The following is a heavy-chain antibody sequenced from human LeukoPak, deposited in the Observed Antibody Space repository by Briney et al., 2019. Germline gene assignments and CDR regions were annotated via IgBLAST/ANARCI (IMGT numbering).Heavy chain of an antibody. CDR2: IRYDGNNK. Sequence: GGSVRLSCAASGFSFSTYGMHWVRQAPGKGLEWVAFIRYDGNNKQYVDSVKGRFTISRDNSKNVVLLQMNSLRPEDTAMYYCAKESRDYDGSAYYATWGQGTLVTVSS. CDR3: AKESRDYDGSAYYAT. D-gene: IGHD3-22*01. J-gene: IGHJ5*02. V-gene: IGHV3-30*02. CDR1: GFSFSTYG.